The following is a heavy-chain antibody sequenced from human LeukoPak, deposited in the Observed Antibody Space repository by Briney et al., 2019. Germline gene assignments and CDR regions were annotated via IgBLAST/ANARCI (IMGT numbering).Heavy chain of an antibody. J-gene: IGHJ5*02. D-gene: IGHD3-10*01. CDR1: GYSFTTYW. V-gene: IGHV5-51*01. Sequence: GESLKISCKGSGYSFTTYWIGWVRQMPGKGLEWMGIIYPGDSDTRYSPSFQGQVTISADKSISTAYLQWSSLKASDTAIYYCARRGYYDSGSYHWFDPWGQGTLVTVSS. CDR3: ARRGYYDSGSYHWFDP. CDR2: IYPGDSDT.